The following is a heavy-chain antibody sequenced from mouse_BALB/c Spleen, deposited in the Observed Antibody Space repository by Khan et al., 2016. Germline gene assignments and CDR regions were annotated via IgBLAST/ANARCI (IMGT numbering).Heavy chain of an antibody. V-gene: IGHV5-4*02. CDR3: ARDGNYWYFDV. D-gene: IGHD2-1*01. CDR1: GFTFSDYY. CDR2: ISDGGSYT. J-gene: IGHJ1*01. Sequence: EVELVESGGGLVKPGGSLKLSCAASGFTFSDYYMYWVRQTPEKRLEWVATISDGGSYTYYPDSVKGRFTISRDNATNNLYLQMSSLKSEDTAMXCWARDGNYWYFDVWGAGTTVTVSS.